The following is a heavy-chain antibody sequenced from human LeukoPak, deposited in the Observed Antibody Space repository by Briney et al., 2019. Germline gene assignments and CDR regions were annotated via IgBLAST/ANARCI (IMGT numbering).Heavy chain of an antibody. CDR1: GFTFSSYA. CDR3: ARIVGAIAQNWFDP. Sequence: HPGGSLRLSCPASGFTFSSYAMHWVRQAPGKGLEWVAVISYDGSNKYYADSVKGRFTISRDNSKNTLYLQMNSLRAEDTAVYYCARIVGAIAQNWFDPWGQGTLVTVSS. D-gene: IGHD1-26*01. V-gene: IGHV3-30*04. J-gene: IGHJ5*02. CDR2: ISYDGSNK.